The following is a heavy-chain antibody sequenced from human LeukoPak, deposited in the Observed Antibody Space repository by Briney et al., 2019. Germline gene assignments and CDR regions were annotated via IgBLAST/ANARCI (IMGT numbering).Heavy chain of an antibody. CDR2: INHSGST. D-gene: IGHD1-26*01. J-gene: IGHJ6*02. V-gene: IGHV4-34*01. CDR3: ARSYYRYGMDV. Sequence: SETLSLTCAVYGGSFSGYYWSWIRQPPGKGLEWIGEINHSGSTNYNPSLKSRVTISVDTSKNQFSLKLSSVTAADTAVYYCARSYYRYGMDVWGQGTTVTVSS. CDR1: GGSFSGYY.